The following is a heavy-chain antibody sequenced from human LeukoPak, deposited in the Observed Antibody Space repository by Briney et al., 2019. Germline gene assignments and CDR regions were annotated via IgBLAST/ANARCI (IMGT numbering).Heavy chain of an antibody. CDR2: INSDGSWT. CDR3: VSFYETY. V-gene: IGHV3-74*01. J-gene: IGHJ4*02. Sequence: GGSLRLSCAASGFTFSSYGMSWVRQAPGKGLVWVSHINSDGSWTSYADSVKGRFTISKDNAKNTVYLQMNNLRVEDTAVYYCVSFYETYWGRGTLVTVSS. CDR1: GFTFSSYG. D-gene: IGHD2-2*01.